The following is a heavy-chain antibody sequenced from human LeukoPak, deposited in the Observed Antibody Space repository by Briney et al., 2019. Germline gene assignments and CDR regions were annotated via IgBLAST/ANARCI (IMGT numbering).Heavy chain of an antibody. Sequence: SETLSLTCTVSGGSISSYYWSWIRQPPGKGLEWIGYIYYGGSTNYNPSLKSRVTISVDTSKNQFSLKLSSVTAADTAVYYCARVYSSRDAFDIWGQGTMVTVSS. V-gene: IGHV4-59*01. CDR3: ARVYSSRDAFDI. CDR2: IYYGGST. J-gene: IGHJ3*02. CDR1: GGSISSYY. D-gene: IGHD6-13*01.